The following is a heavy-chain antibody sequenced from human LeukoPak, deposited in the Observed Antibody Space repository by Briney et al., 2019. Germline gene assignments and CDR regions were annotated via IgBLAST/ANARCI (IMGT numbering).Heavy chain of an antibody. CDR2: IYASGSS. CDR1: GDSISNYY. J-gene: IGHJ6*03. Sequence: PSETLSLTCTVSGDSISNYYWSWVRQPAGKGLEWIGRIYASGSSNYNPSLKSRITMSVDTSKNQFPLKLSSVTAADTAVYYCARCLNTYYYDNSGYSPEHYYMDVWGKGTTVIVSS. D-gene: IGHD3-22*01. V-gene: IGHV4-4*07. CDR3: ARCLNTYYYDNSGYSPEHYYMDV.